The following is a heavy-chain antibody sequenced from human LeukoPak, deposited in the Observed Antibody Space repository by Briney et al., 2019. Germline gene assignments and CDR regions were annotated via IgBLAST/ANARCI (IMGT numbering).Heavy chain of an antibody. CDR3: ARQYEF. CDR1: GASIISCNYF. CDR2: WHHSGIT. D-gene: IGHD3-10*01. J-gene: IGHJ4*02. V-gene: IGHV4-39*01. Sequence: SETLSLTCTVSGASIISCNYFWGWVRQPPEKRLEWIGSWHHSGITDYNPSLKSRVTIVADTSKNQFSLKLASVAAADSAVYFCARQYEFWGQGTLVTVSS.